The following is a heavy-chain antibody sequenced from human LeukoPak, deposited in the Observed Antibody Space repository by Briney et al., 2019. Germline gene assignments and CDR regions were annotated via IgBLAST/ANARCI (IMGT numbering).Heavy chain of an antibody. V-gene: IGHV3-33*01. CDR1: GFTFSSYG. J-gene: IGHJ4*02. CDR3: ASPGPGGAAAGLFDY. CDR2: IWYDGSNK. D-gene: IGHD6-13*01. Sequence: GGSLRLSCAASGFTFSSYGMHWVRQAPGKGLEWVAVIWYDGSNKYYADSVKGRFTISRDNSKNTLYLQMNSLRAEDTAVYYCASPGPGGAAAGLFDYWGQGTLVTVSS.